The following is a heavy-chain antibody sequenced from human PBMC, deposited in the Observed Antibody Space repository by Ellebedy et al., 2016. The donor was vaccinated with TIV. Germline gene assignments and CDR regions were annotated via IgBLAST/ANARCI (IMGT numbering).Heavy chain of an antibody. CDR2: VWYDGSDK. CDR1: GFTFSTSG. D-gene: IGHD2/OR15-2a*01. V-gene: IGHV3-33*01. Sequence: GESLKISCAASGFTFSTSGLHWVRQAPGKGLEWVAVVWYDGSDKYYADSVKGRFTISRDNSKNTLFLQMNSLRAEDTAVYYCARESCNNITCYFDYWGLGTLVTVSS. CDR3: ARESCNNITCYFDY. J-gene: IGHJ4*02.